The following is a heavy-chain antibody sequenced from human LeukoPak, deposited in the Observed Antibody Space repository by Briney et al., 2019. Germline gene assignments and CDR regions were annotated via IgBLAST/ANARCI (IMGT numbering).Heavy chain of an antibody. D-gene: IGHD5-12*01. CDR3: ARVNWDYDSRSFAP. J-gene: IGHJ5*02. CDR2: IYSGGNT. CDR1: GFTVRSNY. V-gene: IGHV3-66*01. Sequence: TGGSLRLSCAASGFTVRSNYMSWVRQAPGKGLEWVSVIYSGGNTYYADSVKGRFTISRDNSKDTLYLQMNSLRVEDTAVYYCARVNWDYDSRSFAPWGQGTLVTVSS.